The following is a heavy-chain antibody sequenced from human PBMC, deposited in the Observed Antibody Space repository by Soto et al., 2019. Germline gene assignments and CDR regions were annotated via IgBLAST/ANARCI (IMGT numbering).Heavy chain of an antibody. D-gene: IGHD6-13*01. CDR1: GGSFSGYY. CDR2: INHSGST. J-gene: IGHJ6*02. V-gene: IGHV4-34*01. CDR3: AGGRGRQQLVMSYYYGMDV. Sequence: QVQLQQWGAGLLKPSETLSLTCAVYGGSFSGYYWSWIRQPPGKGLEWIGEINHSGSTNYNPSLKSRVTLSVDTSKNQFSLNLSSVTAADTAVYYCAGGRGRQQLVMSYYYGMDVWGQGTTVTVSS.